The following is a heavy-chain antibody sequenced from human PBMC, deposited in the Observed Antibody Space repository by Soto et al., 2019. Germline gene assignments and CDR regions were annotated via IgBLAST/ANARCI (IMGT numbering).Heavy chain of an antibody. CDR2: IIPIFGTA. CDR3: DRKRGEGGVLWFDP. CDR1: GGTFSSYA. J-gene: IGHJ5*02. Sequence: QVQLVQSGAEVKKPGSSVKVSCKASGGTFSSYAISWVRQAPGQGLEWMGGIIPIFGTANYAQKFQGRVTITADESTSTTYKEMGSLRSEDTALYYCDRKRGEGGVLWFDPWGQGTLVTVSS. D-gene: IGHD3-16*01. V-gene: IGHV1-69*12.